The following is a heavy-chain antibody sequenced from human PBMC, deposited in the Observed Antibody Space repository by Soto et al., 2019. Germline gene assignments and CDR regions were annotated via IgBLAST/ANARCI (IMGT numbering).Heavy chain of an antibody. Sequence: GASVKVSCKASGGTFSSYAISCVRQAPGQGLEWMGGIIPIFGTANYAQKFQGRVTITADESTSTAYMELSSLRSEDTAVYYCARGNFGSYGPNDAFDIWGQGTMVTVSS. CDR3: ARGNFGSYGPNDAFDI. CDR2: IIPIFGTA. V-gene: IGHV1-69*13. D-gene: IGHD5-18*01. J-gene: IGHJ3*02. CDR1: GGTFSSYA.